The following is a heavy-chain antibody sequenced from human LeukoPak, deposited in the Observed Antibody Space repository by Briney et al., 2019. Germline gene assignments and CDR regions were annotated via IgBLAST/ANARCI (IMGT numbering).Heavy chain of an antibody. V-gene: IGHV3-23*01. Sequence: GGSLRLSCAASGFTFSSYAMSWVRQAPGKGLEWVSAISGSGGSTYYADSVKGRFTISRDNSKNTLYLQMNSLRAEDTAVYYCAFLTLPGQVGATMRVYFDYWGQGTLVTVSS. CDR2: ISGSGGST. J-gene: IGHJ4*02. CDR1: GFTFSSYA. D-gene: IGHD1-26*01. CDR3: AFLTLPGQVGATMRVYFDY.